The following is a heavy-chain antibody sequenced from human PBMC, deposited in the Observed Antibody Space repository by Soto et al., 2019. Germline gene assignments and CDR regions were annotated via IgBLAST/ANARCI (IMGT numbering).Heavy chain of an antibody. CDR3: ARGGGVGVAGSAAFEM. D-gene: IGHD3-3*01. J-gene: IGHJ3*02. Sequence: QLHLVQSGAVVKKPGASVTVSCSASGYPVTAYYMHWVRQAPGRGLEWMGGINPATGAAKYTQTFQGRVTMPRATSTSTVFMELSGLTSEDTAVFYCARGGGVGVAGSAAFEMWGQGTLVTVSS. CDR2: INPATGAA. V-gene: IGHV1-2*02. CDR1: GYPVTAYY.